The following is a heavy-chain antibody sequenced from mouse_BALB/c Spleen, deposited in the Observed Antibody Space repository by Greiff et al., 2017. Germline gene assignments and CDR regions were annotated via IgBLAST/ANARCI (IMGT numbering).Heavy chain of an antibody. CDR3: AKVYDGYYDYAMDY. CDR2: IYPGDGDT. CDR1: GYTFTSYW. D-gene: IGHD2-3*01. Sequence: VQLQQSGAELARPGASVKLSCKASGYTFTSYWMQWVKQRPGQGLEWIGAIYPGDGDTRYTQKFKGKATLTADKSSSTAYMQLSSLASEDSAVYYCAKVYDGYYDYAMDYWGQGASVSVSS. J-gene: IGHJ4*01. V-gene: IGHV1-87*01.